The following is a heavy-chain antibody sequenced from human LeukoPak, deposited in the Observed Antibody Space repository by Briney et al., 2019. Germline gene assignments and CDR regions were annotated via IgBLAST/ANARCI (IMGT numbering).Heavy chain of an antibody. J-gene: IGHJ4*02. V-gene: IGHV1-69*13. CDR1: GGTFSSYT. CDR2: IIPIFGTT. D-gene: IGHD3-16*02. Sequence: ASVKVSCKASGGTFSSYTISWVRQAPGQGLEWMGGIIPIFGTTNYAQKFQGRVTINAEESTSTAYMEPSSLRSEDTAVYYCAIAFNYDYVGGSYRCDYWGQGALVTVSS. CDR3: AIAFNYDYVGGSYRCDY.